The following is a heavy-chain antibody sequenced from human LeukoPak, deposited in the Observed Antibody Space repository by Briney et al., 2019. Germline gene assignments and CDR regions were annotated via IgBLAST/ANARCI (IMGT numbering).Heavy chain of an antibody. Sequence: SETLSLTCNVSGVSISSMSYYWGWIRQPPGKGLEWIGSNYYSGSTDYSPSLKSRVTISVDTSKNQFSLKLTSVTAADTAVYCCASRYYSYYYMDVWGKGTTVIVSS. CDR3: ASRYYSYYYMDV. CDR1: GVSISSMSYY. CDR2: NYYSGST. J-gene: IGHJ6*03. V-gene: IGHV4-39*01.